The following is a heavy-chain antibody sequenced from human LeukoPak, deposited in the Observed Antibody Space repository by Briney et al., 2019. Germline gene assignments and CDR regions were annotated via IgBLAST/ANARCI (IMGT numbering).Heavy chain of an antibody. CDR1: GGSISSYY. CDR2: IYYSGST. J-gene: IGHJ4*02. D-gene: IGHD3-10*01. CDR3: ARFTPYYYGSGSYYNPTPDY. Sequence: SETLSLTCTVSGGSISSYYWSWIRQPPGKGLEWIGYIYYSGSTNYNPSLKSRVTISVDTSKNQFSLKLSSVTAADTAVYYCARFTPYYYGSGSYYNPTPDYWGQGTLVTVSS. V-gene: IGHV4-59*01.